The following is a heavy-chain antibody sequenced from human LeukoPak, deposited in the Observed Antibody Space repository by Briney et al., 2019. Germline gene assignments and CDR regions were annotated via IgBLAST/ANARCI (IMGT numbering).Heavy chain of an antibody. V-gene: IGHV3-23*01. CDR2: ISGDGTRT. CDR3: AKWPEGAMDYFDY. CDR1: GFTFSSYA. D-gene: IGHD3-16*01. Sequence: GGSLRLSCAASGFTFSSYAMTWARQAPVKGLEWVSAISGDGTRTYYADSVKGRFTISRDNSKNTLYLEMSSLRVEDTAIYYCAKWPEGAMDYFDYWGQGTLVTVSS. J-gene: IGHJ4*02.